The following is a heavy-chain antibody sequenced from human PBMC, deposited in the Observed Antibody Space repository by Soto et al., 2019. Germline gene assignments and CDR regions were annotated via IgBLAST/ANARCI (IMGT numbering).Heavy chain of an antibody. Sequence: QVQLVQSGAEVKKPGSSVKVSCKASGGTFSSYAISWVRQAPGQGLEWMGGIIPIFGTANYAQKFQGRVTITADEPTSIAFXERSSLRSEDKAVYYCASEGIAAAGTADYYYGMDVLGQGTTVTVSS. CDR3: ASEGIAAAGTADYYYGMDV. CDR1: GGTFSSYA. CDR2: IIPIFGTA. V-gene: IGHV1-69*12. J-gene: IGHJ6*02. D-gene: IGHD6-13*01.